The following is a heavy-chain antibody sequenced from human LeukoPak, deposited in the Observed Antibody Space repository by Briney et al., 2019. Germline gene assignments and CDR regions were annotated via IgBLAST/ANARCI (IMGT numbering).Heavy chain of an antibody. J-gene: IGHJ4*02. CDR1: GLTFSRYW. CDR3: ARRDGVFDY. V-gene: IGHV3-7*01. CDR2: IKQDGSEK. D-gene: IGHD3-10*01. Sequence: GGALRLSWAACGLTFSRYWMSWVRQAPGKGQEGVANIKQDGSEKYYLVSVEGRFTISRDNAKNPLYLQMNSLRAEDTAVYYCARRDGVFDYWGQGTLVTVSS.